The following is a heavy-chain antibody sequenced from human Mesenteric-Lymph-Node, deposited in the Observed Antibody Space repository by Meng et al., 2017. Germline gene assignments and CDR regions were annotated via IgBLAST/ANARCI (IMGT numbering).Heavy chain of an antibody. V-gene: IGHV3-11*01. CDR2: ISSSGSTI. D-gene: IGHD3-16*02. CDR3: ARRYVWGSYRQQYAFDI. J-gene: IGHJ3*02. CDR1: GFTFGDYA. Sequence: GGSLRLSCTASGFTFGDYAMSWVRQAPGKGLEWVSYISSSGSTIYYADSVKGRFTIPRDNAKNSLYLQMNSLRAEDTAVYYCARRYVWGSYRQQYAFDIWGQGTMVTVSS.